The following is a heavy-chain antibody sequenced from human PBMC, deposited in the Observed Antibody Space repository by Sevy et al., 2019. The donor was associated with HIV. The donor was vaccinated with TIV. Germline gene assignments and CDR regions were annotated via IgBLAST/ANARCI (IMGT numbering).Heavy chain of an antibody. D-gene: IGHD4-17*01. Sequence: GGSLRLSCAGSGFTFNSHTMNWVRQAPGKGLEGVSSISSSSSYMYYGDSVKGRFTISRDNAKSSLFLQMNSLRAEDTAIYFCARVKDYGDYGAFDIWGQGTMVTVSS. CDR3: ARVKDYGDYGAFDI. CDR2: ISSSSSYM. V-gene: IGHV3-21*01. CDR1: GFTFNSHT. J-gene: IGHJ3*02.